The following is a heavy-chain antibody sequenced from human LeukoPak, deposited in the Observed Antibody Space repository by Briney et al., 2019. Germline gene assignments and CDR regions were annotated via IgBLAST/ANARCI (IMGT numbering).Heavy chain of an antibody. CDR3: ARWRYSNYFFDK. D-gene: IGHD4-11*01. CDR1: GYTLTNYY. Sequence: ASVKVSCKAYGYTLTNYYIHWVRQAPGQGLEWMGWINPNRPATNYAVKFKDRVIMTSDTSTSTAYMELNRLTSDDTAVYYCARWRYSNYFFDKWGQGTLVTVSS. J-gene: IGHJ4*02. V-gene: IGHV1-2*02. CDR2: INPNRPAT.